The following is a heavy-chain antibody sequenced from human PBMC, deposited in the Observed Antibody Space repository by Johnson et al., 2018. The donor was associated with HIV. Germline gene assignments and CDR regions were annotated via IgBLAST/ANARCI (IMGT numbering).Heavy chain of an antibody. CDR3: TRRVGWTFEEAFDI. Sequence: EVQLVESGGGLVQPGGSLKLSCAASGFTFSGSAMHWVRQASGKGLEWVGRIRSKANSYATAYAASVKGRFTISRDDSKNTAYLQMNSLKTEDTAVYYCTRRVGWTFEEAFDIWGQGTAVTVSP. CDR2: IRSKANSYAT. V-gene: IGHV3-73*02. D-gene: IGHD3-10*01. J-gene: IGHJ3*02. CDR1: GFTFSGSA.